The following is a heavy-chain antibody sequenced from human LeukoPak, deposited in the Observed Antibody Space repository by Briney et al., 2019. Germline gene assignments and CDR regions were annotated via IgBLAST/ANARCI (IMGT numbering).Heavy chain of an antibody. D-gene: IGHD3-22*01. Sequence: GASVKVSCKVSGYTLTEQSMHWVRQAPGKGLEWMGGFDPEDGETIYAQKFQGRVTMTEDTSTDTACMELSSLRSEDTAVYYCARDFRSYYDSSGYYVYWGQGTLVTVSS. J-gene: IGHJ4*02. CDR3: ARDFRSYYDSSGYYVY. CDR1: GYTLTEQS. CDR2: FDPEDGET. V-gene: IGHV1-24*01.